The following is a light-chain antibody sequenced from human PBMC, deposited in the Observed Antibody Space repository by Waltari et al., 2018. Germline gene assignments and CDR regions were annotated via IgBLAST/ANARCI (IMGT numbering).Light chain of an antibody. J-gene: IGLJ2*01. CDR1: SSDVGSSNL. V-gene: IGLV2-23*01. CDR2: EDS. CDR3: CSYAAGGSSVL. Sequence: QSALTQPASVSGSPGQSITISCTGTSSDVGSSNLVPWYQQHPGKVPKLMIYEDSKRPSGLSNRFSGSKSGNTASLTISGLQAEDEADYYCCSYAAGGSSVLFGGGTKLTVL.